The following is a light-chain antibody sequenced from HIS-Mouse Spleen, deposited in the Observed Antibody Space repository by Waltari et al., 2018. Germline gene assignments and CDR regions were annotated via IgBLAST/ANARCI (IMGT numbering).Light chain of an antibody. CDR2: DVS. CDR1: SSDVGGYNY. J-gene: IGLJ3*02. CDR3: SSYTSSSTRV. V-gene: IGLV2-14*03. Sequence: QSALTQPASVSGSPGQSITISCTGTSSDVGGYNYVSWYQQHPGKAPKLMIYDVSNRPSGVSNRCTGSKSGNTASLTIYGLQAEDEADYYCSSYTSSSTRVFGGGTKLTVL.